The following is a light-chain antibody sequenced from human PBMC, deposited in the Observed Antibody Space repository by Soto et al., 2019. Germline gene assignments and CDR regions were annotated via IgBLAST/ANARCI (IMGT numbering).Light chain of an antibody. V-gene: IGKV3-20*01. CDR1: QSVSSSY. CDR2: GAY. J-gene: IGKJ1*01. Sequence: EIVLTQSPGTLSLSPGERATLSCSASQSVSSSYLAWYQQKPGQAPRLLIYGAYSRATSIPDRFSGSGSGTDFPLTISRLAPEDFAVYYCQQYGSSPPWTFGQGTTVDIK. CDR3: QQYGSSPPWT.